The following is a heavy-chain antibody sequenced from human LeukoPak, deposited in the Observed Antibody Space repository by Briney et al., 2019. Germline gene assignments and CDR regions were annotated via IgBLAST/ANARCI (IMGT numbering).Heavy chain of an antibody. V-gene: IGHV3-23*01. J-gene: IGHJ3*02. CDR2: ISGSGGST. CDR3: AKVSCGGDCFGAFDI. CDR1: GFTFSSYA. D-gene: IGHD2-21*02. Sequence: PGGSLRLSCAASGFTFSSYAMSWARQAPGKGLEWVSAISGSGGSTYYADSVKGRFTISRDNSKNTLYLQMNSLRAEDTAVYYCAKVSCGGDCFGAFDIWGQGTMVTVSS.